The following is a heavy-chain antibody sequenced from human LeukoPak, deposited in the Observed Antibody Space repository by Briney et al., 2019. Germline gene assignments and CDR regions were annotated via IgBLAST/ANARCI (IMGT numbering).Heavy chain of an antibody. CDR2: IIPILGIA. Sequence: GASVKVSCKASGGTFSSYTISWVRQAPGQGLEWMGGIIPILGIANYAQKFQGRVTITADKSTSTAYMELSSLRSEDTAVYYCARSGYCSSTSCYRSYYYYYMDVWGKGTTVTVSS. J-gene: IGHJ6*03. V-gene: IGHV1-69*10. D-gene: IGHD2-2*01. CDR3: ARSGYCSSTSCYRSYYYYYMDV. CDR1: GGTFSSYT.